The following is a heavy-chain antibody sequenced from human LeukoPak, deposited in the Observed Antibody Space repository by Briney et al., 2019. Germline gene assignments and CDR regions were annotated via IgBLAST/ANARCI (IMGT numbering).Heavy chain of an antibody. CDR3: ARDSAVGSSPYYFDY. V-gene: IGHV3-21*01. Sequence: GGSLRLSCAASGFTFSSYSMNWVCQAPGKGLEWVSSISSSSSYIYYADSVKGRFTISRDNAKNSLYLQMNSLRAEDTAVYYCARDSAVGSSPYYFDYWGQGTLVTVSS. CDR1: GFTFSSYS. CDR2: ISSSSSYI. J-gene: IGHJ4*02. D-gene: IGHD4-23*01.